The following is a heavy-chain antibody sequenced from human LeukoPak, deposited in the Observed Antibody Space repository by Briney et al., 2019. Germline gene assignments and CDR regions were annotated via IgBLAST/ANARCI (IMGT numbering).Heavy chain of an antibody. CDR1: GYTFTGYY. D-gene: IGHD4-23*01. Sequence: ASVKVSCKASGYTFTGYYMHWVRQAPGQGLEWMGWINPNSGGTNYAQKFQGRVTMTRDTSISTAYMELSRLRSDDTAVYYCARPAWNYGGKGIAYYFDYWGQGTLVTVSS. CDR2: INPNSGGT. J-gene: IGHJ4*02. CDR3: ARPAWNYGGKGIAYYFDY. V-gene: IGHV1-2*02.